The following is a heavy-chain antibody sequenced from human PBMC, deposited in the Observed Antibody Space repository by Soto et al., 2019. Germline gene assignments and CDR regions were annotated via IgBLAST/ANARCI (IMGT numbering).Heavy chain of an antibody. CDR1: GYTFTSYY. CDR3: ARMVVYADYYYYGMDV. D-gene: IGHD2-8*02. J-gene: IGHJ6*02. CDR2: INPSGGST. V-gene: IGHV1-46*01. Sequence: ASVKVSCKASGYTFTSYYMHWVRQAPGQGLEWMGIINPSGGSTSYAQKFQGRVTMTRDTSTSTVYMELSSLRSEDTAVYYCARMVVYADYYYYGMDVWGQGTTVTVSS.